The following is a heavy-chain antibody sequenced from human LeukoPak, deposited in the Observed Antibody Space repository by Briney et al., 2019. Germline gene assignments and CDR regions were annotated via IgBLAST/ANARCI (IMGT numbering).Heavy chain of an antibody. V-gene: IGHV4-39*01. CDR1: GDSISSSSSY. CDR2: IYYSGST. Sequence: SETLSLTCTVSGDSISSSSSYWGWIRQPPGEGLEWIGSIYYSGSTYCNTSLKSRVTISVDTSKNQFSLRLNSVAAADTAVYYCARGRRGSHFDYWGQGTLVTVSS. CDR3: ARGRRGSHFDY. J-gene: IGHJ4*02. D-gene: IGHD5-12*01.